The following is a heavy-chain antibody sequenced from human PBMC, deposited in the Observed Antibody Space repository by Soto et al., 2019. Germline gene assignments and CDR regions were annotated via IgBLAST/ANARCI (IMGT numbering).Heavy chain of an antibody. CDR3: ARGFDDFWSGYYDY. Sequence: ASVKVSCKASGGTFSRYSISWVRQAPGQGLEWMGGIIPIFGTANYAQKFQGRVTITADESTSTAYMELSSLRSEDTAVYYCARGFDDFWSGYYDYWGQGTLVTVSS. J-gene: IGHJ4*02. V-gene: IGHV1-69*13. D-gene: IGHD3-3*01. CDR1: GGTFSRYS. CDR2: IIPIFGTA.